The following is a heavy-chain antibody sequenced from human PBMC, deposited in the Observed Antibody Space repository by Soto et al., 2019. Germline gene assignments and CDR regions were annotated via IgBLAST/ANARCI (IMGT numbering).Heavy chain of an antibody. D-gene: IGHD3-9*01. V-gene: IGHV4-34*04. CDR1: GGSFRGYY. CDR3: ARAEYQLLRLRYFDWFPKGHNWCDP. Sequence: SETLSLTCAVFGGSFRGYYWSWIRQPPGKGREWIGEINHSGSTNNSTTLKSRGTISVDTSKNRYSLKLGSETAADTAVYYCARAEYQLLRLRYFDWFPKGHNWCDPWGQGTLVTVSS. J-gene: IGHJ5*02. CDR2: INHSGST.